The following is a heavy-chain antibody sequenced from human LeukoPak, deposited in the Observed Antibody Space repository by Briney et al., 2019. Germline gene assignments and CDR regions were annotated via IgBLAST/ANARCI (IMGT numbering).Heavy chain of an antibody. Sequence: GGSLRLSCAASGFTFSSYSMNWVRQAPGKGLEWVSSISSSSSYIYYADSVKGRFNISRDNAKNSLYLQMNSLRAEDTAVYYCARAPYYYDSGTIDYWGQGTLVTVSS. CDR2: ISSSSSYI. J-gene: IGHJ4*02. V-gene: IGHV3-21*01. D-gene: IGHD3-22*01. CDR1: GFTFSSYS. CDR3: ARAPYYYDSGTIDY.